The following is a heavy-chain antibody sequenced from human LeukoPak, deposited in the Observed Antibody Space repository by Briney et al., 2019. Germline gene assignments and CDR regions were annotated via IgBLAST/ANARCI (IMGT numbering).Heavy chain of an antibody. CDR1: GYTFSNYA. J-gene: IGHJ4*02. D-gene: IGHD1-26*01. Sequence: SVKVSCKASGYTFSNYAMNWVRQAPGQGLEWMGGIIPIFGTANYAQKFQGRVTMTTDTSTSTSYMELSSLRSDDTAVYYCAREREWELDALDYWGQGTLVTVSS. CDR3: AREREWELDALDY. V-gene: IGHV1-69*05. CDR2: IIPIFGTA.